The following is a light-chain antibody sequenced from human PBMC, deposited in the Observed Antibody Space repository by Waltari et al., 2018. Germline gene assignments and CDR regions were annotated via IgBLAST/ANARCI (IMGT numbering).Light chain of an antibody. J-gene: IGKJ5*01. Sequence: DIVMTQSPDSLAVSLGKRATINCKSSQSVLYSSNNKNYLAWYQQKPGQPPKLFIYWASTRESGVPYRFSGSGSGTDFTLTISSLQAEDVAVYYCQQYYTTPPTFGQGTRLGLN. CDR3: QQYYTTPPT. V-gene: IGKV4-1*01. CDR1: QSVLYSSNNKNY. CDR2: WAS.